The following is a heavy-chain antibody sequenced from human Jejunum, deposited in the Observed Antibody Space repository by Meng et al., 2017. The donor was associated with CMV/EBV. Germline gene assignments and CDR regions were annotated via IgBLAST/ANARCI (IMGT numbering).Heavy chain of an antibody. V-gene: IGHV3-21*06. CDR2: ISISDYK. CDR3: GRVLKGGTYLDY. CDR1: AFTYSNYM. Sequence: ASAFTYSNYMLTWVRQAPGKGLEWVASISISDYKFYADSVKGRFSISRDNAKNSLYLHMSSLRGEDTAVYYCGRVLKGGTYLDYWGQGTQVTVS. J-gene: IGHJ4*02. D-gene: IGHD1-26*01.